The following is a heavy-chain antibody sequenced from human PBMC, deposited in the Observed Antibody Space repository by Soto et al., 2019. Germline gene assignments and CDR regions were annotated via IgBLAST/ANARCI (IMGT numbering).Heavy chain of an antibody. V-gene: IGHV3-21*01. CDR1: GFTFSSYS. J-gene: IGHJ4*02. CDR3: ARERGYSGYDCDY. Sequence: EVQLVESGGGLVKPGGSPRLSCAASGFTFSSYSMNWVRQAPGKGLEWVSSISSSSSYIYYADSVKGRFTISRDNAKNSLYLQMNSLRAEDTAVYYCARERGYSGYDCDYWGQGTLVTVSS. D-gene: IGHD5-12*01. CDR2: ISSSSSYI.